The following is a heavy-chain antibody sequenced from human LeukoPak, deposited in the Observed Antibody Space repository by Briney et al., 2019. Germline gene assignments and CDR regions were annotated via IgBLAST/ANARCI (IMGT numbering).Heavy chain of an antibody. J-gene: IGHJ5*02. D-gene: IGHD6-13*01. V-gene: IGHV4-39*01. CDR2: IYYSGST. Sequence: PSETLSLTCTVSGGSISSSSYYWGWIRQPPGKGLEWIGSIYYSGSTYYNPSLKSRVTISVDTSKNQFSLKLSSVTAADTAVYYCASLVIAAAEVNWFDPWGQGTLVTVSS. CDR1: GGSISSSSYY. CDR3: ASLVIAAAEVNWFDP.